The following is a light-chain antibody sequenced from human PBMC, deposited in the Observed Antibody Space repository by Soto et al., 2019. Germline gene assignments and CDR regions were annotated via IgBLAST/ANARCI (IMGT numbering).Light chain of an antibody. CDR2: GNN. Sequence: QSVLTQPPSVSGAPGQRVTISCTGSSSNIGSGYDVHWYQQLPGTAPKLLIYGNNNRPSGVPDRFSGSKSGTLASLAITGLQAEDEADYYCQSYDSSLSDWVFGGGTKLTVL. V-gene: IGLV1-40*01. CDR1: SSNIGSGYD. J-gene: IGLJ3*02. CDR3: QSYDSSLSDWV.